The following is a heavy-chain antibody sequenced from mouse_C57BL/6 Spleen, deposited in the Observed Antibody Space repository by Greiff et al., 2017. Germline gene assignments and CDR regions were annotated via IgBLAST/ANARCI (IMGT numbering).Heavy chain of an antibody. CDR2: ILPGSGST. Sequence: QVQLQQSGAELMKPGASVKLSCKATGYTFTGYWIEWVKQRPGPGLEWIGEILPGSGSTNSNEKFKGKATFTADTSSNTAYMQLSSVTTEDSTIYYCAREEGYDFDYWGQGTTLTVSS. CDR1: GYTFTGYW. V-gene: IGHV1-9*01. J-gene: IGHJ2*01. D-gene: IGHD2-2*01. CDR3: AREEGYDFDY.